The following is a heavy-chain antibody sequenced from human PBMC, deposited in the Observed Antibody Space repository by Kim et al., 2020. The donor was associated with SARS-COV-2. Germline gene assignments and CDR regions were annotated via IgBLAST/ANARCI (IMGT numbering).Heavy chain of an antibody. J-gene: IGHJ2*01. CDR2: INPRNGDT. Sequence: ASVKVSCKASGYTFTDYCLHWVRQAPGQGLEWMGWINPRNGDTNYAQKFQGWVTMTRDTSINTAYIELNRLKSDDTAMYFCARDRVVSTSPEPGYYWHFDLWGPGTLVTVSS. CDR3: ARDRVVSTSPEPGYYWHFDL. D-gene: IGHD2-21*01. CDR1: GYTFTDYC. V-gene: IGHV1-2*04.